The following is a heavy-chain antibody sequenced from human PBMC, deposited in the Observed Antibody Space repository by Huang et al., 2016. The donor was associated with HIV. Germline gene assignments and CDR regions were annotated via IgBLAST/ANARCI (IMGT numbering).Heavy chain of an antibody. D-gene: IGHD6-19*01. Sequence: QLQLQESGPGLVKPSETLSLTCTVSGGSISTSGYYWGWVRQPPGKGLEWIGSIYYSGGTAYNPSRKSGVTISADTSKSQFALKLSSVTAADTAVYYCARQDTSGWYADPYYFDYWGQGTLVTVSS. V-gene: IGHV4-39*01. CDR3: ARQDTSGWYADPYYFDY. CDR2: IYYSGGT. CDR1: GGSISTSGYY. J-gene: IGHJ4*02.